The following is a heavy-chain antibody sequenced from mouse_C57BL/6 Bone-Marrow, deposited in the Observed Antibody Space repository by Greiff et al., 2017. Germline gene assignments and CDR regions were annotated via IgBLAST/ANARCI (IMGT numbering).Heavy chain of an antibody. V-gene: IGHV1-72*01. D-gene: IGHD1-1*01. Sequence: VQLQQPGAELVKPGASVKLSCKASGYTFTSYWMHWVKPMPGRGLEWIGRIDPHSGGTMYNETFKSKATLTVDKPSSTAYMQLSSLTSEDSAVYYCARWGVVAHYYAMDYWGQGTTVTVSA. CDR1: GYTFTSYW. CDR3: ARWGVVAHYYAMDY. CDR2: IDPHSGGT. J-gene: IGHJ4*01.